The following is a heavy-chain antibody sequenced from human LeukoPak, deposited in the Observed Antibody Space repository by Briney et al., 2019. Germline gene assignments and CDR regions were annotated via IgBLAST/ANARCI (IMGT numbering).Heavy chain of an antibody. CDR1: GGSFSGYY. CDR2: INHSGST. CDR3: ARGQKGGYKPGDY. D-gene: IGHD5-24*01. Sequence: SETLSLTCAVYGGSFSGYYWSWIRQPPGKGLEWIGEINHSGSTNYNPSLKSRVTISVDTSKNQFSLKLSSVTAADTAVYYCARGQKGGYKPGDYWGQGTLVTVSS. V-gene: IGHV4-34*01. J-gene: IGHJ4*02.